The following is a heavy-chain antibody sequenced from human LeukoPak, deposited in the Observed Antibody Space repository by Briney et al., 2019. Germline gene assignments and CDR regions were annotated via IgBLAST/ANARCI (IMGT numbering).Heavy chain of an antibody. V-gene: IGHV4-39*07. J-gene: IGHJ4*02. CDR3: ACLTYYYDSSSQDFDY. CDR1: GGSISSSSYY. CDR2: IYYSGST. Sequence: SETLSLTCTVSGGSISSSSYYWGWIRQPPGKGLEWIGSIYYSGSTYYNPSLKSRVTISVDTSKNQFSLKLSSVTAADTAVYYCACLTYYYDSSSQDFDYWGQGTLVTVSS. D-gene: IGHD3-22*01.